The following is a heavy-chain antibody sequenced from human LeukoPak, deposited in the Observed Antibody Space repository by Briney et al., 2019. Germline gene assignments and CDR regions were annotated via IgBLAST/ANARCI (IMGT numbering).Heavy chain of an antibody. J-gene: IGHJ1*01. CDR1: GGSISSYY. CDR2: IYYSGSS. V-gene: IGHV4-59*08. D-gene: IGHD3-10*01. CDR3: ARQTGYFRY. Sequence: SETLSLTCTVSGGSISSYYWSWIRQPPGKGLEWIGYIYYSGSSNYNPSLKSRVTISVDTSKNQFSLKLNSVTAADTAVYYCARQTGYFRYWGQGTLVAVSS.